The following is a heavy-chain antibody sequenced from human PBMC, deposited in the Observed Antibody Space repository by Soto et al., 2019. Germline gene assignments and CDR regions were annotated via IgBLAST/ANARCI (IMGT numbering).Heavy chain of an antibody. J-gene: IGHJ4*02. V-gene: IGHV4-59*08. CDR2: IYYSGST. CDR1: GGSISSYY. D-gene: IGHD3-10*01. CDR3: ARLRFDITMVRESLDFDY. Sequence: SETLSLTCTVSGGSISSYYWSWIRQPPGKGLEWIGYIYYSGSTNYNPSLKSRVTISVDTSKNQFSLKLSSVTAADTAVYYCARLRFDITMVRESLDFDYWGQGTLVTVSS.